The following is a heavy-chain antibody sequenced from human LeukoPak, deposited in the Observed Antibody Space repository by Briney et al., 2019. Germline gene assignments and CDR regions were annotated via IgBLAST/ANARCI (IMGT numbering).Heavy chain of an antibody. D-gene: IGHD5-18*01. CDR2: VIPLLNKP. Sequence: ASVKVSCKTSGGTFTSYAINWVRQPLGQGLEWMGRVIPLLNKPNYAQKFQGRVSITADKSTSTAYMELSSLRSEDTAVYYCARTGGYSYGFDYWGQGTLVTVSS. V-gene: IGHV1-69*04. CDR1: GGTFTSYA. J-gene: IGHJ4*02. CDR3: ARTGGYSYGFDY.